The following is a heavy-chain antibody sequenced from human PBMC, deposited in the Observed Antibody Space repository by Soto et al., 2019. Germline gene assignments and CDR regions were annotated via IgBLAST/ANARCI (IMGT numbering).Heavy chain of an antibody. CDR3: AGRAAAGTFRYYYYRDV. D-gene: IGHD6-13*01. CDR1: GYTFTSYV. V-gene: IGHV1-18*01. Sequence: ASVKVSCKASGYTFTSYVISWVRQAPGQGLEWMGWISAYNGNTNYGQKLQGRVTMTTNTCSSTAYMESRSLRSDDTAGYYCAGRAAAGTFRYYYYRDVWGKGTTVTVSS. J-gene: IGHJ6*03. CDR2: ISAYNGNT.